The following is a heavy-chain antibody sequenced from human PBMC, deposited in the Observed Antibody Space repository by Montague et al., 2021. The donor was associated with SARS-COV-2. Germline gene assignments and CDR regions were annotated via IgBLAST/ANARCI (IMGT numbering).Heavy chain of an antibody. CDR3: AGESGFGDHGNAFDI. J-gene: IGHJ3*02. CDR1: GFTSTSYG. D-gene: IGHD4-17*01. CDR2: IWYDGSNK. Sequence: SLRLSCAASGFTSTSYGMHWVRQAPGKGLEWAAVIWYDGSNKYYADSVKGRFTISRDNSKNTLYLQMNSLRAEDTAVYYCAGESGFGDHGNAFDIWGQGTMVTVSS. V-gene: IGHV3-33*01.